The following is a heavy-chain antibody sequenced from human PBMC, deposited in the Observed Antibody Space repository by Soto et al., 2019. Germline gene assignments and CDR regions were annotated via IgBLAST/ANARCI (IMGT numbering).Heavy chain of an antibody. D-gene: IGHD1-1*01. J-gene: IGHJ5*02. CDR1: GGSISSYY. CDR3: ARGRVRACFDP. CDR2: IYYSGST. V-gene: IGHV4-59*01. Sequence: SETLSLTCTVSGGSISSYYWSWIRQPPGKGLEWIGYIYYSGSTNYNPSLKSRVTISVDTSKNQFSLKLSSVTAADTAVYYCARGRVRACFDPWGQGTLVTVSS.